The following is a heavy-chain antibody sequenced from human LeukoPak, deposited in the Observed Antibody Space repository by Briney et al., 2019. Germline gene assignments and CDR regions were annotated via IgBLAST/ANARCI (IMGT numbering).Heavy chain of an antibody. Sequence: GGSLRLSCVASGFTFSTYWMGWVRQAPGKGLEWVAHIKQDGSEKYSVDSVKGGFTISRDNAKNSLSLQVNSLRAEDTAVYYCARGGKIAGYYYFYMDVWGKGTTVIVSS. V-gene: IGHV3-7*01. J-gene: IGHJ6*03. D-gene: IGHD2/OR15-2a*01. CDR3: ARGGKIAGYYYFYMDV. CDR1: GFTFSTYW. CDR2: IKQDGSEK.